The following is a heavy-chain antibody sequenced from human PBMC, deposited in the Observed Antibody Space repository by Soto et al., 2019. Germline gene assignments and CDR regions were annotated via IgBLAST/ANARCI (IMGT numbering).Heavy chain of an antibody. D-gene: IGHD1-26*01. Sequence: EVQVVATGGGLIQPGGSLRLSCAASGFTVNANSMSWVRQAPGEGLQWVSITNIGGTTYYADSVKGRFTVSRDNSKNTLYIQMNSLRAEDTAVYYCAKGAGLILAGWGQGTTVSVSS. V-gene: IGHV3-53*02. J-gene: IGHJ6*02. CDR2: TNIGGTT. CDR3: AKGAGLILAG. CDR1: GFTVNANS.